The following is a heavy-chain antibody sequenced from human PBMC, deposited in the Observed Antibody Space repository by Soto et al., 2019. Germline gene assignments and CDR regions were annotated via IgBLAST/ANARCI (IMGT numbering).Heavy chain of an antibody. CDR3: ARYIPGVRYYGMDV. V-gene: IGHV3-23*01. J-gene: IGHJ6*02. CDR2: IGESGTPT. Sequence: GGSLRHSCAASGVTFSSYAMRWVRQAPGKGLEWVSLIGESGTPTYYADSVKGRFTISRDNSGNTLFLEMYSLRAEDTAVYYCARYIPGVRYYGMDVWGQGTTVTVSS. D-gene: IGHD2-2*01. CDR1: GVTFSSYA.